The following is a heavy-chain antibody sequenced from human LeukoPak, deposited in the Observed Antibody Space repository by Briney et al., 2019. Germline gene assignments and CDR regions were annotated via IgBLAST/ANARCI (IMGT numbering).Heavy chain of an antibody. D-gene: IGHD3-22*01. CDR3: ARDYYDTSNYRYDVFDI. CDR1: GYTFSTYG. Sequence: ASVKVSCRASGYTFSTYGITWVRQAPGQGLEWMGWISGFDGRTNYAQTLQDRVTMTTDTSTSTAYMELRSLRSDDTAAYYCARDYYDTSNYRYDVFDIWGQGTVLTVSS. CDR2: ISGFDGRT. V-gene: IGHV1-18*01. J-gene: IGHJ3*02.